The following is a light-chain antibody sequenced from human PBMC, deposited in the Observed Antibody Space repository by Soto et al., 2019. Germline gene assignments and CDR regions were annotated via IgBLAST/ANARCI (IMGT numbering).Light chain of an antibody. V-gene: IGKV3-11*01. J-gene: IGKJ1*01. CDR2: DAS. Sequence: EIVFTQSPATLSLSTGERATLSCRASQSVSSYLAWYQQKFGQAPRLLIYDASNRATGIPARFSGSGSATDFTLTISSLEPEDFAIYYCQQRYNWPLTFGQGTKVDIK. CDR3: QQRYNWPLT. CDR1: QSVSSY.